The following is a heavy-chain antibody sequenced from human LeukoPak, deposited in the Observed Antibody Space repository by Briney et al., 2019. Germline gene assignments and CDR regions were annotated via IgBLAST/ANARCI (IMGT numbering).Heavy chain of an antibody. CDR3: ANGVLRFLEWLNYYYGMDV. D-gene: IGHD3-3*01. CDR1: GFTFSSSW. J-gene: IGHJ6*02. Sequence: GGSLRLSCAASGFTFSSSWMTWVRQAPGKGLEWVANIKTDGTDKEYVDSVKGRFTISRDNSKNTLYLQMNSLRAEDTAVYYCANGVLRFLEWLNYYYGMDVWGQGTTVTVSS. CDR2: IKTDGTDK. V-gene: IGHV3-7*03.